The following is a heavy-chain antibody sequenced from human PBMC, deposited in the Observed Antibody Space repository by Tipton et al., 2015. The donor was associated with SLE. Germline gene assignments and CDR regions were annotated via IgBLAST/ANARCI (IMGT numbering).Heavy chain of an antibody. Sequence: TLSLTCTVSGGSISSRSTYWGWIRQPPGKGLEWIGSVYYSGSPYYNPSLRSPVTISLDTSKTQFSLKLSSVTAADTAVYYCARYWQGSWSLGYFDLWGRGTPVTVSS. CDR2: VYYSGSP. J-gene: IGHJ2*01. CDR1: GGSISSRSTY. D-gene: IGHD6-13*01. V-gene: IGHV4-39*07. CDR3: ARYWQGSWSLGYFDL.